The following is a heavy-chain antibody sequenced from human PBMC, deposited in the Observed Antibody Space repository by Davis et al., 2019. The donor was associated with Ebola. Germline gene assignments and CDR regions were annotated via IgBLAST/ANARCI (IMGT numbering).Heavy chain of an antibody. D-gene: IGHD3-22*01. CDR2: IKSKTDGGTT. Sequence: GESLKISCAASGFTFSSYAMHWVRQAPGKGLEWVGRIKSKTDGGTTDYAAPVKGRFTISRDDSKNTLYLQMNSLKTEDTAVYYCTTDPPQRGYYDSSGYYRNYYGMDVWGQGTTVTVSS. V-gene: IGHV3-15*01. CDR1: GFTFSSYA. J-gene: IGHJ6*02. CDR3: TTDPPQRGYYDSSGYYRNYYGMDV.